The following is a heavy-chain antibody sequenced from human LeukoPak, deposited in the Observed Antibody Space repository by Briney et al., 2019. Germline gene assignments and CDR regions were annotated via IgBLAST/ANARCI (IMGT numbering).Heavy chain of an antibody. J-gene: IGHJ4*02. D-gene: IGHD4-17*01. CDR2: INPNSGVT. V-gene: IGHV1-2*02. CDR3: ARVTQTDYDFDY. CDR1: GYTFTGYF. Sequence: GASVKVSCKAYGYTFTGYFIHWVRQAPGQGLEWMGWINPNSGVTNYAQKFQGRVTMTRDTSISTAYMELSRLTSDDTAVYCCARVTQTDYDFDYWGQGTLVTVSS.